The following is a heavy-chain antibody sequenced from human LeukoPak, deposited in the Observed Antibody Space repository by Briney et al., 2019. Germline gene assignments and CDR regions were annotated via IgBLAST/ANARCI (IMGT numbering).Heavy chain of an antibody. CDR2: IYYSGAT. Sequence: SETLSLTCTVSGGSISNYYWSWIRQPPGRGLEWIGHIYYSGATKYNPSLKSRIAISVDTSKNQFSLMLSSVTAADTAVYYCARFGITVVRGGKYYFDYWGQGTLVTVSS. CDR3: ARFGITVVRGGKYYFDY. CDR1: GGSISNYY. J-gene: IGHJ4*02. D-gene: IGHD3-10*01. V-gene: IGHV4-59*08.